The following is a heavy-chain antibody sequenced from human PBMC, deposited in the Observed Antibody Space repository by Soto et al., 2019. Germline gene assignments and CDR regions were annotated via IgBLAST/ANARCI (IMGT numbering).Heavy chain of an antibody. Sequence: SETLSLTCAVYGGSFSGYYWSWIRQPPGKGLEWIGEVNHSGSTNYNPSLKSRVTISVDTSKNQFSLKLSSVTAADTAVYYWARGPPRRIPMDVWGKGTTVTVSS. CDR1: GGSFSGYY. J-gene: IGHJ6*03. CDR2: VNHSGST. CDR3: ARGPPRRIPMDV. V-gene: IGHV4-34*01. D-gene: IGHD2-15*01.